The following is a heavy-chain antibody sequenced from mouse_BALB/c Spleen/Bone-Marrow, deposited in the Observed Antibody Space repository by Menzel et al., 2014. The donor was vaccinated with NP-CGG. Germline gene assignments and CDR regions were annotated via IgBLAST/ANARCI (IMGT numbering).Heavy chain of an antibody. D-gene: IGHD2-14*01. V-gene: IGHV5-17*02. Sequence: EVQVVESGGGLVQPGGSRKLSCAASGFTFSSFGMHWVRQAPEKGLEGVAYISSGSSTIYYADPVKGRFNISRDNPKNTLFLQMTSLRSEDTAMYYCARDVPLYDVGYFDYWGQGTTLTVSS. CDR3: ARDVPLYDVGYFDY. J-gene: IGHJ2*01. CDR2: ISSGSSTI. CDR1: GFTFSSFG.